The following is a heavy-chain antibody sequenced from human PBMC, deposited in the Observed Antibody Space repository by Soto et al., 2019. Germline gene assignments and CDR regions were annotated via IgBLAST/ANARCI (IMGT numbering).Heavy chain of an antibody. CDR2: ISSSSSYI. Sequence: GGSLRLSCAASGFTFSSYSMNWVRQAPGKGLEWVSSISSSSSYIYYADSVKGRFTISRDNAKNSLYLQMNSLRAEDTAVYYCARDHSYYDFWSGYCTNYYYYYMDVWGKGTTVTVSS. CDR1: GFTFSSYS. CDR3: ARDHSYYDFWSGYCTNYYYYYMDV. V-gene: IGHV3-21*01. D-gene: IGHD3-3*01. J-gene: IGHJ6*03.